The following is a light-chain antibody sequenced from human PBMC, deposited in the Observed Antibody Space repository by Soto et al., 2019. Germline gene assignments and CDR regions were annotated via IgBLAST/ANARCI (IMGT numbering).Light chain of an antibody. CDR3: QTWGTGVV. CDR1: SGHSSYA. V-gene: IGLV4-69*02. CDR2: LNSDGSH. Sequence: QSVLTQSPSASASLGASVKLTCTLSSGHSSYAIAWHQQQPEKGPRYLMKLNSDGSHSKGDGIPDRFSGSSSGAERYLTISGLQSEDEADYYCQTWGTGVVFGGGTKLTV. J-gene: IGLJ2*01.